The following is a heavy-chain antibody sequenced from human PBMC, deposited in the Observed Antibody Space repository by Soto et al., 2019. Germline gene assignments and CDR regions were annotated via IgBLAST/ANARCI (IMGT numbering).Heavy chain of an antibody. CDR2: IYWDDDK. CDR1: GFSLSTGGVG. V-gene: IGHV2-5*02. D-gene: IGHD2-21*02. J-gene: IGHJ6*02. CDR3: IQSRCGGDCLQSYASYYYYGMDV. Sequence: SGPTLVNPTQTLTLTCTFSGFSLSTGGVGVGWIRQPPGKALEWLALIYWDDDKRYSPSLRSRLTITKDTSKNQVVLTMTNMDPVDTATYYCIQSRCGGDCLQSYASYYYYGMDVWGQGTTVTVSS.